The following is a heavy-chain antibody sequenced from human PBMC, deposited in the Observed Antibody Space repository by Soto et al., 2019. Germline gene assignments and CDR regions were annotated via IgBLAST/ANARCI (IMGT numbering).Heavy chain of an antibody. Sequence: LRLSCAVYVFTFSRFWMHWVRQAPGKGLVWVSYIDTDGSHTSYADSVKGRFTISSDNSKNTVYLEMDGLRAEDTAVYYCATLNSFGSDSWGQGTHVTVSS. CDR1: VFTFSRFW. V-gene: IGHV3-74*01. J-gene: IGHJ4*02. CDR3: ATLNSFGSDS. CDR2: IDTDGSHT. D-gene: IGHD5-18*01.